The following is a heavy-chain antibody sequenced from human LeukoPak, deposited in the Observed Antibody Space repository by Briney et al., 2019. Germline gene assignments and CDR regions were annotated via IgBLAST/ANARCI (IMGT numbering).Heavy chain of an antibody. V-gene: IGHV3-9*03. CDR1: GFTFDDYA. D-gene: IGHD6-19*01. CDR3: ATQWDAFDI. CDR2: ISWNSGSI. Sequence: PVGSLRLSCAASGFTFDDYAMHWVRQAPGKGLEWVSGISWNSGSIGYADSVKGRFTISRDNAKNSLYLQMNSLRAEDMALYYCATQWDAFDIWGQGTMVTVSS. J-gene: IGHJ3*02.